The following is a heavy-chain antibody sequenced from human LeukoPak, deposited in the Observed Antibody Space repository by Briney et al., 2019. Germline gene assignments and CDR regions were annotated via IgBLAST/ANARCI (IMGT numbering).Heavy chain of an antibody. J-gene: IGHJ3*02. CDR1: GFTFSSYW. D-gene: IGHD3-16*01. V-gene: IGHV3-7*01. Sequence: GGSLRLSCAASGFTFSSYWMSWVRQAPGKGLEWVANIKQDGSEKYYVGSVKGRFTISRDNAKNSLYLQMNSLRAEDTAVYYCARELTRAPSDIWGQGTMVTVSS. CDR3: ARELTRAPSDI. CDR2: IKQDGSEK.